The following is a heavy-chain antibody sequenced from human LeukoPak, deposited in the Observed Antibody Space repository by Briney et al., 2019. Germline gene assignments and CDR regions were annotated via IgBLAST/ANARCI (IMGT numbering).Heavy chain of an antibody. J-gene: IGHJ4*02. D-gene: IGHD6-19*01. CDR3: ARHLAGRIFTFNY. Sequence: PSETLFLSCTVSGGSISGYYWSWVRQPPGKGVEWIGYMYYSGTTTYSPSLKSRVTISLDTPNNQFSLKLNSVTAADTAVYHCARHLAGRIFTFNYWGQGTLVTVSS. CDR1: GGSISGYY. CDR2: MYYSGTT. V-gene: IGHV4-59*01.